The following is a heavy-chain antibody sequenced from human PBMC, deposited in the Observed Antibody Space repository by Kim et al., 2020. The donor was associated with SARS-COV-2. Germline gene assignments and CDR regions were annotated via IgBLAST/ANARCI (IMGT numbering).Heavy chain of an antibody. Sequence: SETLSLTCAVYSGSFSGYYWSWIRQPPGKGLEWIGEINHSGSTNYNPSLKSRVTISVDTSKNQFSLQLSSMTAADTAVYYCARAQSYGSRTNPEGFWGQGTLVTVSS. V-gene: IGHV4-34*01. CDR3: ARAQSYGSRTNPEGF. D-gene: IGHD3-10*01. J-gene: IGHJ4*02. CDR2: INHSGST. CDR1: SGSFSGYY.